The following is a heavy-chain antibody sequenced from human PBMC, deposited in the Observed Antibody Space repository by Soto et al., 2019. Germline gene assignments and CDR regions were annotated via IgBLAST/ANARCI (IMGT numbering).Heavy chain of an antibody. D-gene: IGHD1-7*01. CDR2: IYRTGST. J-gene: IGHJ4*02. V-gene: IGHV4-4*02. CDR1: GGSFTSSNW. CDR3: ASRDPGTSVDY. Sequence: SETLSLTCAVSGGSFTSSNWWTWVRQPPGQGLEWIGEIYRTGSTNYNPSLKSRVTISLDKSENQFSLKVTSLTAADTAVYYCASRDPGTSVDYWGQGTLVTVSS.